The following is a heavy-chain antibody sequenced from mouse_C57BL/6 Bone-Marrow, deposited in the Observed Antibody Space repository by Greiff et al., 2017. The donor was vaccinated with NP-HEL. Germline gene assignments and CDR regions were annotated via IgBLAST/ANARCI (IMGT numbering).Heavy chain of an antibody. Sequence: EVQLQQSGAELVRPGDSVKLSCTASGFNIKDDYMHWVKQRPEQGLEWIGWIDPENGDTEYASKFQGKATITADTSSNTAYLQLSSLTAEDTAVYYCTPRSWFAYWGQGTLVTVSA. CDR1: GFNIKDDY. CDR3: TPRSWFAY. V-gene: IGHV14-4*01. CDR2: IDPENGDT. J-gene: IGHJ3*01.